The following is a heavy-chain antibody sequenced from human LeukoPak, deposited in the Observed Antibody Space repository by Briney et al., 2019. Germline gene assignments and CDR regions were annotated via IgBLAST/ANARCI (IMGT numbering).Heavy chain of an antibody. J-gene: IGHJ4*02. D-gene: IGHD6-19*01. CDR3: ARHAGAYEYYSSGWYQGVSFDY. CDR2: IYYSGST. CDR1: GGSISSGGYY. Sequence: PSETLSLTCTVSGGSISSGGYYWSWIRQHPGKGLEWIGYIYYSGSTYYNPSLKSRVTISVDTSKNQFSLKLSSVTAADTAVYYCARHAGAYEYYSSGWYQGVSFDYWGQGTLVTVSS. V-gene: IGHV4-39*01.